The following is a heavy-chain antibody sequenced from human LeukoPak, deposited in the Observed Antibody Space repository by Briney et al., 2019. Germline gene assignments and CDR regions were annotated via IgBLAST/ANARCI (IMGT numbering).Heavy chain of an antibody. J-gene: IGHJ3*02. Sequence: GASVKVFCEACGHTFSSYDISWAPRASGKGLEWMVAVIPILGNANYAQRFEGRVTINRDEFTSTSYIDLQRLRCEDGAVFYCAKDLGTLRSDVFDIWGQGTMVT. CDR2: VIPILGNA. CDR1: GHTFSSYD. D-gene: IGHD4-17*01. CDR3: AKDLGTLRSDVFDI. V-gene: IGHV1-69*05.